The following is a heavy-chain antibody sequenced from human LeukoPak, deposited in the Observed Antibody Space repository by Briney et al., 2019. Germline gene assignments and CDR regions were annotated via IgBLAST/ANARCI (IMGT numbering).Heavy chain of an antibody. J-gene: IGHJ6*03. V-gene: IGHV1-46*01. CDR2: INPSGGST. D-gene: IGHD2-15*01. Sequence: ASVKVSCKASGYTFTSYYMHWVRQAPGQGLEWMGIINPSGGSTRYAERFQGRVTMTRDMSTSTVYMELSSLRSEDTAVYYCARGDVIVVVAATMDYYYMDVWGKGTTVTISS. CDR3: ARGDVIVVVAATMDYYYMDV. CDR1: GYTFTSYY.